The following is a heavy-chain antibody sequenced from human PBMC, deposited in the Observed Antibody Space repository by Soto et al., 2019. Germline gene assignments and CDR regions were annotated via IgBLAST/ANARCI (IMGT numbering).Heavy chain of an antibody. CDR2: IRGSGGST. Sequence: GGSLRLSCAASGFTFSSYAMSWVRQAPGKGLEWVSAIRGSGGSTYYADSVKGRFTISRDNSKNTLYLQMNSLRAEDTAVYYCAKDGERWLQSLLNYWGQGTLVTVSS. V-gene: IGHV3-23*01. CDR1: GFTFSSYA. D-gene: IGHD3-10*01. CDR3: AKDGERWLQSLLNY. J-gene: IGHJ4*02.